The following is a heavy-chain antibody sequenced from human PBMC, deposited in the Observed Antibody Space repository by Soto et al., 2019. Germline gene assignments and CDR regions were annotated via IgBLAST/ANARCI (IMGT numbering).Heavy chain of an antibody. CDR3: ARDQPIQGAAINYGMDV. CDR1: GYTFTSYG. V-gene: IGHV1-18*01. Sequence: QVQLVQSGAEVKKPGASVKVSCKASGYTFTSYGISWVRQAPGQGLEWMGWISAYNGNTNYAQKHQGRVTMTTDTSTSTAYMELRSLRSDDTAVYYCARDQPIQGAAINYGMDVWGQGTTVTVSS. CDR2: ISAYNGNT. J-gene: IGHJ6*02. D-gene: IGHD6-25*01.